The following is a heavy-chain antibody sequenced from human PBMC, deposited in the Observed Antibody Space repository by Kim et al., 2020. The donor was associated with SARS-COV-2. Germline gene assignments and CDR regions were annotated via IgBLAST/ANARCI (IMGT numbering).Heavy chain of an antibody. CDR2: VYYTGST. CDR3: AREVKYGSGSHRDGMDV. CDR1: GGSVNRNHYY. Sequence: SETLSLTCTVSGGSVNRNHYYWTWIRQPPGKGLEWIGDVYYTGSTNYNPSLKSRVTISVDTSNNQFSLRLTSVIAADTAVYYCAREVKYGSGSHRDGMDVWGQGTTVTVSS. D-gene: IGHD3-10*01. V-gene: IGHV4-61*01. J-gene: IGHJ6*02.